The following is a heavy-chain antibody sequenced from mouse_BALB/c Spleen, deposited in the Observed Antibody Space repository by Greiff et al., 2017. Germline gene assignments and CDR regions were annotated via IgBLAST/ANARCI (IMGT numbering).Heavy chain of an antibody. J-gene: IGHJ2*01. V-gene: IGHV5-17*02. D-gene: IGHD3-3*01. CDR2: ISSGSSTI. Sequence: EVQRVESGGGLVQPGGSRKLSCAASGFTFSSFGMHWVRQAPEKGLEWVAYISSGSSTIYYADTVKGRFTISRDNPKNTLFLQMTSLRSEDTAMYYCAREGGTPYFDYWGQGTTLTVSS. CDR3: AREGGTPYFDY. CDR1: GFTFSSFG.